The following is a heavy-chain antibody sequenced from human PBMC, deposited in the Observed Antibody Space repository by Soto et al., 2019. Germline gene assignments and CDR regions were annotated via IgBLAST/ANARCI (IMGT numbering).Heavy chain of an antibody. CDR3: ARDTPSSGWFDY. V-gene: IGHV1-69*13. CDR2: IIPIFGTA. D-gene: IGHD6-19*01. CDR1: GGTFGSYA. Sequence: GASVKVSCKASGGTFGSYAISWVRQAPGQGLEWMGGIIPIFGTANYAQKFQGRVTITADESTSTAYMELSSLRSEDTAVYYCARDTPSSGWFDYWGQGTLVTVSS. J-gene: IGHJ4*02.